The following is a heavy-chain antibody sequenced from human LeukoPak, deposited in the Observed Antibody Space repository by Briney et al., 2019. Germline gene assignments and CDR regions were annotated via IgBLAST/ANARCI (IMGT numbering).Heavy chain of an antibody. D-gene: IGHD3-22*01. V-gene: IGHV1-69*06. CDR2: IIPIFGTA. CDR3: ARTYYYDSSGLI. Sequence: ASVKVSFKASGGTFSIYAISWVRQAPGQGLEWMGGIIPIFGTANYAQKFQGRVTITADKSTSTAYMELSSLRSEDTAVYYCARTYYYDSSGLIWGQGTLVTVSS. CDR1: GGTFSIYA. J-gene: IGHJ4*02.